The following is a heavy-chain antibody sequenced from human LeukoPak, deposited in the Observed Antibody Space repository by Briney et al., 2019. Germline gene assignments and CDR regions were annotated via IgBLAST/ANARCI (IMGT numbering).Heavy chain of an antibody. Sequence: SETLSLTCTVSGGSISSYYWSWIRQPPGKGLDWIGYIYYTGSTNYSPSLKSRVTLSVDTSKNQFSLKLSSVTAADTAVYYCARSGRGLATRFDPWGQGILVTVSS. V-gene: IGHV4-59*13. CDR1: GGSISSYY. J-gene: IGHJ5*02. D-gene: IGHD1-26*01. CDR2: IYYTGST. CDR3: ARSGRGLATRFDP.